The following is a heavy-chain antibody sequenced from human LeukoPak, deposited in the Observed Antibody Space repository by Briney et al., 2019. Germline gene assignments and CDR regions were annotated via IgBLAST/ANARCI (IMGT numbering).Heavy chain of an antibody. D-gene: IGHD3-9*01. CDR1: GYTFTSYY. Sequence: ASVKVSCKASGYTFTSYYMHWVRQAPGQGLEWMGIINPSGGSTSYAQKFQGRVTMTRDTSTSTVYMELSSLRSEDTAVYYCASQAYYDILTGYYSDYYYGMDVWGQGTTVTVS. CDR2: INPSGGST. CDR3: ASQAYYDILTGYYSDYYYGMDV. J-gene: IGHJ6*02. V-gene: IGHV1-46*01.